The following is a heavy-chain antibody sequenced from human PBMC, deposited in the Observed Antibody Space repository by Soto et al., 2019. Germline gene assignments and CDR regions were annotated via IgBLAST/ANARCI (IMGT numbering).Heavy chain of an antibody. V-gene: IGHV3-30*03. J-gene: IGHJ4*02. CDR1: GFPFTSYG. Sequence: QVQLVESGGGVVQPGRSLRLSYAASGFPFTSYGMHWVREGPDKGLEWVAIISYEGSDKYYADSVKGRFTISRDNSKNTLYLQMNSLRPEDTALYYCVGGQYYFDYRGQGTLVIVSS. CDR3: VGGQYYFDY. D-gene: IGHD3-10*01. CDR2: ISYEGSDK.